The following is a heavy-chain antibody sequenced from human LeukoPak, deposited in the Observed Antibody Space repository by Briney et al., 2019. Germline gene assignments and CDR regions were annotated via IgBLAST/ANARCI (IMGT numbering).Heavy chain of an antibody. V-gene: IGHV1-2*04. CDR1: GYTFTGYY. J-gene: IGHJ4*02. Sequence: ASVKVSCKASGYTFTGYYMHWVRQAPGQGLEWMGWINPNSGGTNYAQKFQGWVTMTRDTSIRTAYMELSRLRSDDTAVYYCARGSRSGILTGYYHFDYWGQGTLVTVSS. D-gene: IGHD3-9*01. CDR3: ARGSRSGILTGYYHFDY. CDR2: INPNSGGT.